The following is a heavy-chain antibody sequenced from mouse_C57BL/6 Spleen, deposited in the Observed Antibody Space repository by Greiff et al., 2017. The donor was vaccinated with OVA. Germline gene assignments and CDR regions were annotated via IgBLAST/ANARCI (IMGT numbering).Heavy chain of an antibody. CDR1: GYAFSSYW. J-gene: IGHJ4*01. V-gene: IGHV1-80*01. CDR3: ARWGGSSYVYAMDY. CDR2: IYPGDGDT. D-gene: IGHD1-1*01. Sequence: VQLQQSGAELVKPGASVKISCKASGYAFSSYWMNWVKQRPGKGLEWIGQIYPGDGDTNYNGKFKGKATLTADKSSSTAYMQLSSLPSEDSGVYFCARWGGSSYVYAMDYWGQGTSVTVSS.